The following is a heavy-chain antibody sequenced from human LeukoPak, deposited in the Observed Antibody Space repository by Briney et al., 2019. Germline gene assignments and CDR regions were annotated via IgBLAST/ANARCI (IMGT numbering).Heavy chain of an antibody. V-gene: IGHV1-69*05. D-gene: IGHD6-13*01. CDR1: GGTFSSYA. CDR3: ASGLYSSSWTGTYGAYYYYYMDV. J-gene: IGHJ6*03. CDR2: IIPIFGTA. Sequence: VASVKVSCKASGGTFSSYAISWVRQAPGQGLEWMGRIIPIFGTANYAQKFQGRVTITTDESTSTAYMELSSLRSEDTAVYYCASGLYSSSWTGTYGAYYYYYMDVWGKGTTVTVSS.